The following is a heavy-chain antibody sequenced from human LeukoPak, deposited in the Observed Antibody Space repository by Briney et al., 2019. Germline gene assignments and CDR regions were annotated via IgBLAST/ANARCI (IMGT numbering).Heavy chain of an antibody. Sequence: PSETLSLTCTVSGASISPYYWTWIRQPAGKGLEWIGHIYTSGSTNYNPSLKSRVTMSLDTSKSQLSLKLNSVTAADTAVYYCARQLGITIFGVAPPGFDPWGQGTLVTASS. CDR1: GASISPYY. CDR3: ARQLGITIFGVAPPGFDP. V-gene: IGHV4-4*07. CDR2: IYTSGST. J-gene: IGHJ5*02. D-gene: IGHD3-3*01.